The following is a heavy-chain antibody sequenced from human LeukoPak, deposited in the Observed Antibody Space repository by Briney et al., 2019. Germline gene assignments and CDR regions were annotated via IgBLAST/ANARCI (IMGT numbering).Heavy chain of an antibody. CDR2: ISSGGSTM. J-gene: IGHJ3*02. D-gene: IGHD2-21*01. CDR3: ARGGRGGDYAFDI. V-gene: IGHV3-11*04. CDR1: GFTFSDYY. Sequence: GGSLRLSCAASGFTFSDYYMSWIRQAPGKGLEWISYISSGGSTMYYADSVKGRFTISRDNAKNSLYLQMNSLRAEDMAVYYCARGGRGGDYAFDIWGQGTMVTVSS.